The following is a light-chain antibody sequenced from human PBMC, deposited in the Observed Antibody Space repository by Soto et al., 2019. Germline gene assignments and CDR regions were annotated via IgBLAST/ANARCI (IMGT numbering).Light chain of an antibody. Sequence: EIVLTQSPGTLSLSPGERATLSCRASQSVSSTYLAWYQHKPGQPPRLLVYDVSTRATGIPDRFSGSGSGTDFTLTISRLEPEDFAGYYCQQYITSPPRLTFGGGTKVEIK. J-gene: IGKJ4*01. V-gene: IGKV3-20*01. CDR2: DVS. CDR3: QQYITSPPRLT. CDR1: QSVSSTY.